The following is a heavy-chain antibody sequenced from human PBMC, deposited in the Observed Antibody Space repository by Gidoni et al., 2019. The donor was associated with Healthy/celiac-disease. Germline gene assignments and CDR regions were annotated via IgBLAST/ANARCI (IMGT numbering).Heavy chain of an antibody. CDR2: FAAEDGET. CDR3: ATDPWYSSGWSY. J-gene: IGHJ4*02. D-gene: IGHD6-19*01. V-gene: IGHV1-24*01. Sequence: QVQLVQSGAEVTKPGASVKVACKVSGYTLTELSMHWVRQAPGKGLEWMGGFAAEDGETIYAQKFQGRVTMTEDTSTDPAYMELSSRRSEDTAVYYCATDPWYSSGWSYWGQGTLVTVSS. CDR1: GYTLTELS.